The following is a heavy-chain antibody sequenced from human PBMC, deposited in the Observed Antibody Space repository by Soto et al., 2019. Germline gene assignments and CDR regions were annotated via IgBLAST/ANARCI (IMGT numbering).Heavy chain of an antibody. CDR2: ISSSSSYI. V-gene: IGHV3-21*01. CDR1: GFTFSSYS. D-gene: IGHD5-18*01. Sequence: EVQLVESGGGLVKPGGSLRLSCAASGFTFSSYSMNWVRQAPGKGLECVSSISSSSSYIYYADSVKGRFTISRDNAKNSLYLQMNSLRAEDTAVYYCARDQPGYSYGYGLGYCGQGTLVTVSS. J-gene: IGHJ4*02. CDR3: ARDQPGYSYGYGLGY.